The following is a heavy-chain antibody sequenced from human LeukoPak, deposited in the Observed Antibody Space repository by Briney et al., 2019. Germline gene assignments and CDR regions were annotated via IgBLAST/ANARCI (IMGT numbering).Heavy chain of an antibody. CDR3: ARNYLGLGI. J-gene: IGHJ3*02. CDR2: SNAGNGNT. V-gene: IGHV1-3*02. Sequence: ASVKVSCKASGYTFTSYAMHWVRQAPGQRLEWMGWSNAGNGNTKYSQEFQGRVTLTRDTSISTAYMELTSLTSEDTAFCYCARNYLGLGIWGQGTVVTVSS. D-gene: IGHD5-24*01. CDR1: GYTFTSYA.